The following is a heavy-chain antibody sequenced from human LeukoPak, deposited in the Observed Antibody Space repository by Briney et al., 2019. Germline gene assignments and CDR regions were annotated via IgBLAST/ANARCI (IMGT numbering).Heavy chain of an antibody. Sequence: GGYLRLSCAASGFTVSSNYMSWVRQAPGKGLEWVSVIYSGGSTYYADSVKGRFTISRDNSKNTLYLQMNSLRAEDTAVYYCARVRSIAAGYFDYWGQGTLVTVSS. CDR1: GFTVSSNY. CDR2: IYSGGST. CDR3: ARVRSIAAGYFDY. V-gene: IGHV3-66*01. J-gene: IGHJ4*02. D-gene: IGHD6-25*01.